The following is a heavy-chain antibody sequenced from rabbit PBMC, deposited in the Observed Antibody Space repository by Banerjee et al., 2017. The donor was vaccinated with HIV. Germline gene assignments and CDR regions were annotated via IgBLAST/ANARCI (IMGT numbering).Heavy chain of an antibody. J-gene: IGHJ4*01. CDR1: GFSFSGYD. CDR3: ARGVTYPDASHL. V-gene: IGHV1S40*01. CDR2: INTGSSGST. D-gene: IGHD7-1*01. Sequence: QSLEESGGDLVKPGASLTLTCTASGFSFSGYDMCWVRQAPGKGLEWIGCINTGSSGSTYYASWAKGRFTISKTSSTTVTLQMTSLTGADTATYFCARGVTYPDASHLWDQGTL.